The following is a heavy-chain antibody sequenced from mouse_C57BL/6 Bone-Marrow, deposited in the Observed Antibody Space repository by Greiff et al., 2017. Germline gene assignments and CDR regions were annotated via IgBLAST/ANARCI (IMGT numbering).Heavy chain of an antibody. CDR1: GYTFTSYW. V-gene: IGHV1-69*01. D-gene: IGHD2-12*01. CDR2: IDPSDSYT. J-gene: IGHJ4*01. CDR3: ARIDYNAMDY. Sequence: QVQLQQPGAELVMPGASVKLSCKASGYTFTSYWMHWVKQRPGQGLEWIGEIDPSDSYTNYNQKFKGKATLTVDKSSSTAYMQLSSLTSEGSAVYDSARIDYNAMDYWGLGTSVTVPS.